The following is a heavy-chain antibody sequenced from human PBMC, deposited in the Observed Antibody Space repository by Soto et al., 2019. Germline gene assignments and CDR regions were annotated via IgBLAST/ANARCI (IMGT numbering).Heavy chain of an antibody. CDR2: IYYSGST. J-gene: IGHJ5*02. V-gene: IGHV4-39*01. CDR1: GGSISSSSYY. D-gene: IGHD3-10*01. CDR3: ARVTELLWFGESVNWFDP. Sequence: PSETLSFTCTVSGGSISSSSYYWGWIRQPPGKGLEWIGSIYYSGSTYYNPSLKSRVTISVDTSKNQFSLKLSSVTAADTAVYYCARVTELLWFGESVNWFDPWGQRTLVTVSS.